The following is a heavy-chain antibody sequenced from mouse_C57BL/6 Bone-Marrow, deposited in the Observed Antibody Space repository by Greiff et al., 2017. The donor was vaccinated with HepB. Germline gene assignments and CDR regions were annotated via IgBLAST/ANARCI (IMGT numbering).Heavy chain of an antibody. J-gene: IGHJ3*01. CDR3: ARGDYDYDLAWFAY. CDR2: ISYDGSN. Sequence: EVKVEESGPGLVKPSQSLSLTCSVTGYSITSGYYWNWIRQFPGNKLEWMGYISYDGSNNYNPSLKNRISITRDTSKNQFFLKLNSVTTEDTATYYCARGDYDYDLAWFAYWGQGTLVTVSA. CDR1: GYSITSGYY. D-gene: IGHD2-4*01. V-gene: IGHV3-6*01.